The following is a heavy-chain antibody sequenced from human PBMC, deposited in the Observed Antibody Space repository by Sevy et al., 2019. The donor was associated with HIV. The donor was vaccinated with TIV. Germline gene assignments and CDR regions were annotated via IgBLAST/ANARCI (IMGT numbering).Heavy chain of an antibody. D-gene: IGHD3-10*01. CDR3: ARATMVRGVTTNHYFDY. CDR1: GGSISSYY. V-gene: IGHV4-4*07. CDR2: IYTSGST. J-gene: IGHJ4*02. Sequence: SETLSLTCTVSGGSISSYYWSWIRQPAGKGLEWIGRIYTSGSTNYNPSLKSRVTMSVDTSKNQFSLKLSSVTAADTAVYYCARATMVRGVTTNHYFDYWGQGTLVTVSS.